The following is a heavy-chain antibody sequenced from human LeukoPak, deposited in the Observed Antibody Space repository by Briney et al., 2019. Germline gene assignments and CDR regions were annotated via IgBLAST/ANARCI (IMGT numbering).Heavy chain of an antibody. CDR2: ISSSGSTI. CDR3: ARDPPLQPFAVAGGGGFDY. CDR1: GFTFSDYY. Sequence: GGSLRLSCAASGFTFSDYYMSWIRQAPGKGLEWVSYISSSGSTIYYADSVKGRFTISRDNAKNSLYLQMNSLRAENTAVYYCARDPPLQPFAVAGGGGFDYWGQGTLVTVSS. V-gene: IGHV3-11*01. J-gene: IGHJ4*02. D-gene: IGHD6-19*01.